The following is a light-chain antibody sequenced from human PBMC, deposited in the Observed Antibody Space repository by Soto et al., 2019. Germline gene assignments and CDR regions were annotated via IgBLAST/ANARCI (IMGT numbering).Light chain of an antibody. CDR1: SSSAGSVYN. CDR3: QSYDSGLGGYVI. Sequence: QSVLTQPPSVSGAPGQRVTIACTGSSSSAGSVYNVHWYQQRPGTAPKLLIYDKSERPSGVPDRFSGSKSGISASLAITGLQAEDEADYYCQSYDSGLGGYVIFGGGTKLTVL. V-gene: IGLV1-40*01. CDR2: DKS. J-gene: IGLJ2*01.